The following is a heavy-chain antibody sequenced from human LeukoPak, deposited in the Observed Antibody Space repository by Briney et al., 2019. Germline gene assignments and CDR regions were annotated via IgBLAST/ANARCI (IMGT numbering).Heavy chain of an antibody. CDR1: GYTFTNND. J-gene: IGHJ6*03. CDR2: INPNSGTR. D-gene: IGHD7-27*01. Sequence: GASVKVSCKAYGYTFTNNDINWIRQATGQGLEWMGWINPNSGTRDHTQKFQGRVTLTMNTSTNSAYMDLTSLTSEDTAVYYCARGPPGEDHYYLDVWAKGATVT. CDR3: ARGPPGEDHYYLDV. V-gene: IGHV1-8*02.